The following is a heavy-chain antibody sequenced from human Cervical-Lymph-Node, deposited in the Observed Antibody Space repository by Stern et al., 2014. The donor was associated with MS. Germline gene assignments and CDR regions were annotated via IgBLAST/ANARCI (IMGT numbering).Heavy chain of an antibody. D-gene: IGHD3-16*01. Sequence: QVQLVESGPGLEQPSGSLSLTCNVSGASLSGVTWGTWVRPPPGKGLERIGEIFHTGDTNYNPSLRSRVVMVVDSSKSQFSLQLTSVAAADTAVYYCARGGGTDSPTYDYWGQGTLVTVS. CDR2: IFHTGDT. CDR1: GASLSGVTW. V-gene: IGHV4-4*02. CDR3: ARGGGTDSPTYDY. J-gene: IGHJ4*02.